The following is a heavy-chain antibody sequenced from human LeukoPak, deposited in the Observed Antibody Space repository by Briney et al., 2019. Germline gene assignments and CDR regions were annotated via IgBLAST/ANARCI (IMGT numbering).Heavy chain of an antibody. D-gene: IGHD3-3*01. V-gene: IGHV4-31*03. J-gene: IGHJ4*02. CDR1: GGSISSGGYY. CDR2: IYYSGST. Sequence: SETLSLTCTVSGGSISSGGYYWSWIRQHPGKGLEWIGYIYYSGSTYYNPSLKSRVTISVDTSKNQFSLKLSSVTAADTAVYYCARDRKREYYDFWSDYPPLDYWGQGTLVTVSS. CDR3: ARDRKREYYDFWSDYPPLDY.